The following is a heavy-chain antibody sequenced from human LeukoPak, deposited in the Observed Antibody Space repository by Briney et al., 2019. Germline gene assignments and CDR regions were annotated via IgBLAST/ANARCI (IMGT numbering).Heavy chain of an antibody. J-gene: IGHJ6*03. CDR3: ARESYGSRSYDYYYYYMDV. Sequence: RASETLSLTCTVSGGSISSSSYYWGWIRQPPGKGLEWIGSIYYSGSTYYNPSLKSRVTISVDTSKNQFSLKLSSVTAADTAVYYCARESYGSRSYDYYYYYMDVWGKGTTVTVSS. V-gene: IGHV4-39*02. D-gene: IGHD3-10*01. CDR1: GGSISSSSYY. CDR2: IYYSGST.